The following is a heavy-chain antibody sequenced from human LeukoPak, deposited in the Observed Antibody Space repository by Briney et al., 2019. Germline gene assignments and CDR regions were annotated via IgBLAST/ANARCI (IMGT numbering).Heavy chain of an antibody. CDR1: GFTFTNHW. Sequence: GGSLRLSCAASGFTFTNHWMSWVRQAPGKGLEWVANINQDGSEKFYVDSVKGRFTISRDNAKNSLYLQMNSLRAEDTAVYYCAKAGRGHSSSWYRCWFDPWGQGTLVTVSS. J-gene: IGHJ5*02. CDR3: AKAGRGHSSSWYRCWFDP. CDR2: INQDGSEK. D-gene: IGHD6-13*01. V-gene: IGHV3-7*01.